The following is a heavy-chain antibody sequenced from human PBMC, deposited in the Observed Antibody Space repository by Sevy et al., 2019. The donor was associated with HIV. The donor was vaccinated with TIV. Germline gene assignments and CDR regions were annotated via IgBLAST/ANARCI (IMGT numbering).Heavy chain of an antibody. CDR2: FDPEDGET. Sequence: ASVKVSCKVSGYTLTELSMHWVRQAPGKGLEWMGGFDPEDGETIYAQKFQGRVTMTEDTSTDTAYMDLSSLRSEDTAVYYCATDGDYFGSGPFQHWGQGTLVTVSS. V-gene: IGHV1-24*01. CDR1: GYTLTELS. D-gene: IGHD3-10*01. J-gene: IGHJ1*01. CDR3: ATDGDYFGSGPFQH.